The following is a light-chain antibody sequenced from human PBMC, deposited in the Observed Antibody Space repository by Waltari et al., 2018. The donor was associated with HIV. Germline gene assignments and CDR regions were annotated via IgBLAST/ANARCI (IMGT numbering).Light chain of an antibody. CDR1: QSISNNF. Sequence: EIVLTQSPGTLSLSPGDRAIVSCRATQSISNNFLAWFQQKPGQPPRLLIYTSLIRATGIPDRFSGSGAGTDFTLSISKLEPEDFAVYYCHQYGTAPRTFGQGTRVEI. J-gene: IGKJ1*01. CDR2: TSL. CDR3: HQYGTAPRT. V-gene: IGKV3-20*01.